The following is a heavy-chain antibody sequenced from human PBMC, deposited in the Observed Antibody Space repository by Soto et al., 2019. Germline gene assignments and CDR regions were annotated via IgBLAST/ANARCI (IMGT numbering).Heavy chain of an antibody. CDR3: ARDGFGGGNYKNFDY. Sequence: SVKVSCKASGGTFSSYAISWVRQAPGQGLEWMGGIIPIFGTANYAQKFQGRVTITADKSTSTAYMELSSLRSEDTAVYYCARDGFGGGNYKNFDYWGQGTLVTVSS. CDR1: GGTFSSYA. D-gene: IGHD2-21*02. J-gene: IGHJ4*02. V-gene: IGHV1-69*06. CDR2: IIPIFGTA.